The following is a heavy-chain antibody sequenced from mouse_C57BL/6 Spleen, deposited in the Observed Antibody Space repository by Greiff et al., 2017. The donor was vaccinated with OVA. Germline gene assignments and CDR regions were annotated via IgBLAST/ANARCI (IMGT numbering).Heavy chain of an antibody. CDR1: GYAFTNYL. CDR2: INPGSGGT. CDR3: ARRSGSDAMDY. J-gene: IGHJ4*01. D-gene: IGHD1-1*01. V-gene: IGHV1-54*01. Sequence: QVQLQQSGAELVRPGTSVKVSCKASGYAFTNYLIEWVKQRPGQGLEWIGVINPGSGGTNYNEKFKGKATLTADKSSSTAYMQLSSLTSEDSAVYFCARRSGSDAMDYWGQGTSVTVSS.